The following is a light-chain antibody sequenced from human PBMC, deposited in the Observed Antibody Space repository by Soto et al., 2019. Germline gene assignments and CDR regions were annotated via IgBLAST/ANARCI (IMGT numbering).Light chain of an antibody. Sequence: DIQMTQSPSTLSASVGDRVTITCRASQSISSRLAWYQQKPGKAPKVLIYKASSLESGVPSRFSGSGSGTEFTLTISSLQPDDFATYYCQQYNSYPVTFGQGTKLEIK. J-gene: IGKJ2*01. V-gene: IGKV1-5*03. CDR2: KAS. CDR3: QQYNSYPVT. CDR1: QSISSR.